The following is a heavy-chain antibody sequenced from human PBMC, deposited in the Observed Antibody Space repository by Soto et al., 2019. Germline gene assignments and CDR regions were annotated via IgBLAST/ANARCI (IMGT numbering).Heavy chain of an antibody. Sequence: EVQLVESGGGLVKPGGSLRLSCVASRFRFSDYTITWGRQAPGKGLEWVSSLSIISTYIYYGDSVKGRFTISRDNAKNSLYLQMNSLRVEDTAVYYCARRGSEVTTGGGALDMWGQGTTVTVSS. V-gene: IGHV3-21*01. D-gene: IGHD4-17*01. CDR3: ARRGSEVTTGGGALDM. CDR1: RFRFSDYT. CDR2: LSIISTYI. J-gene: IGHJ3*02.